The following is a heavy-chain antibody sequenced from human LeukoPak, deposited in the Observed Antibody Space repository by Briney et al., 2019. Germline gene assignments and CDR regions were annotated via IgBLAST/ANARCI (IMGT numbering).Heavy chain of an antibody. J-gene: IGHJ4*02. D-gene: IGHD6-13*01. Sequence: ASVKVSCKASGYTFTNYYMHWVRQAPGQGLEWMRILNPSGGSTTYAQKFQGRVTMTRDTSTSTVYMELSSLRSEDTAVYYCARDGSTWQFDYWGQGTLVTVSS. CDR3: ARDGSTWQFDY. CDR2: LNPSGGST. CDR1: GYTFTNYY. V-gene: IGHV1-46*01.